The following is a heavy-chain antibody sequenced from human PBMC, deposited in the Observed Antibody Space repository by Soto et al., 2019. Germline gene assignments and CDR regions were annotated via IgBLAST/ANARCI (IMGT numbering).Heavy chain of an antibody. CDR1: GYTFTSYA. J-gene: IGHJ5*02. Sequence: ASVKVSCKASGYTFTSYAMHWVRPAPGQRLEWMGWINAGNGNTKNSKKFQGRVTITRDTSAGTAYMELSSLRSEDTAVYYCARDTNEYSSYDPLNNWFDPWGQGTLVTVSS. CDR2: INAGNGNT. CDR3: ARDTNEYSSYDPLNNWFDP. D-gene: IGHD6-6*01. V-gene: IGHV1-3*01.